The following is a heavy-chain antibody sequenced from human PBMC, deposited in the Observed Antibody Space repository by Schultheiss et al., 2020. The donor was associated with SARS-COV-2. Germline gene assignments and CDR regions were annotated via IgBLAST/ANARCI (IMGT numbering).Heavy chain of an antibody. D-gene: IGHD5-24*01. CDR2: IWYDGSNK. J-gene: IGHJ6*02. CDR1: EFTFSNCD. CDR3: ARNKMATHSRFYYYYGMDV. Sequence: GGSLRLSCAVSEFTFSNCDMYWVRQIPGKGLGWVALIWYDGSNKYYADSVKGRFTISRDNAKNSLYLQMNSLRAEDTAVYYCARNKMATHSRFYYYYGMDVWGQGTTVTVSS. V-gene: IGHV3-33*01.